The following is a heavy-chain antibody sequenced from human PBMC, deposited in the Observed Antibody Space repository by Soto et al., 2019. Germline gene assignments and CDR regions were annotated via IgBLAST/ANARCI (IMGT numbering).Heavy chain of an antibody. CDR2: ISGSGGTT. V-gene: IGHV3-23*01. D-gene: IGHD2-15*01. CDR1: GFTFSSYA. Sequence: EVQLLESGGGLVQSAGSLRLSCAASGFTFSSYAMSWVRQAPGKGLEWVSAISGSGGTTYYTDSVKGRFTISRDNSKNTHYLQMNTLRAEDTAVYYCAKGGDEVVATHKDAFDVWGQGTVVTVSS. CDR3: AKGGDEVVATHKDAFDV. J-gene: IGHJ3*01.